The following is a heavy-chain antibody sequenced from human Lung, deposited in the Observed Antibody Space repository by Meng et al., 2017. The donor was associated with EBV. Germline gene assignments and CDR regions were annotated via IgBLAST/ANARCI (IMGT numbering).Heavy chain of an antibody. CDR1: GFSISSYY. CDR3: ATTTVRGVNWIDP. J-gene: IGHJ5*02. Sequence: QVPLQESGPGLVKPSATLSLTGTVSGFSISSYYWSWIRQPAGKGLEWIGYIYYSGSTYYNPSLKSRVTISVDTSKNQFSLNLTFVTAADTAVYYCATTTVRGVNWIDPWGQGTLVTVSS. V-gene: IGHV4-59*06. CDR2: IYYSGST. D-gene: IGHD3-10*01.